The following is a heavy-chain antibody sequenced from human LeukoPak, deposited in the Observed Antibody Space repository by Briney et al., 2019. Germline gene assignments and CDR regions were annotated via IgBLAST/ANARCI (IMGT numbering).Heavy chain of an antibody. J-gene: IGHJ3*02. CDR2: IIPIFGTA. CDR1: GGTFSSYA. CDR3: ARVEPGAQRFGAFDI. V-gene: IGHV1-69*13. Sequence: ASVKVSCKASGGTFSSYAIGWVRQAPGQGLEWMGGIIPIFGTANYAQKFQGRVTITADESTSTAYMELSSLRSEDTAVYYCARVEPGAQRFGAFDIWGQGTMVTVSS. D-gene: IGHD3-10*01.